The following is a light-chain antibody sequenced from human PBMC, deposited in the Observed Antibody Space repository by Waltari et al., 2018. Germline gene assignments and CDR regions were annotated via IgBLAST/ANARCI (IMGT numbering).Light chain of an antibody. CDR2: DAS. J-gene: IGKJ1*01. CDR1: QDISNY. Sequence: DFHMPQSPSSLSASVGDIVTITCQSSQDISNYLNWYQQKPGKAPKLLIYDASNLETGVPSRFSGSGSGTDFTFTISSLQPEDIATYYCQQYDNLPRTFGQGTKVEI. V-gene: IGKV1-33*01. CDR3: QQYDNLPRT.